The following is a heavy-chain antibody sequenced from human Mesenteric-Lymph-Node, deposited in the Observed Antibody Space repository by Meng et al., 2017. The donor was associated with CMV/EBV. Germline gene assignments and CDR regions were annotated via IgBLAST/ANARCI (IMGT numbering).Heavy chain of an antibody. D-gene: IGHD5-18*01. J-gene: IGHJ4*02. CDR2: INPNSGGT. CDR3: AREAIQLWFDFDY. V-gene: IGHV1-2*02. CDR1: GYTFTGYL. Sequence: CKASGYTFTGYLIHWVRQAPGQGLEWMGWINPNSGGTNYAQKFQGRVTMTRDTSISTAYMELSRLRSDDTAVYYCAREAIQLWFDFDYWGQGTLVTVSS.